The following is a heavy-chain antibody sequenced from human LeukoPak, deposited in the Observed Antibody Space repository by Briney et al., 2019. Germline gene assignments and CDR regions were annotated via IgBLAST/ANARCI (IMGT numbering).Heavy chain of an antibody. Sequence: SETLSLTCTVSGGSISSGSYYWSWLRQPPGKGLEWIGSIYYSGSTYYNPSLKSRVTISVDTSKNQFSLKLSSVTAADTAVYYCARSITGTTFDYYYYMDVWGKGTTVTVSS. D-gene: IGHD1-20*01. J-gene: IGHJ6*03. CDR1: GGSISSGSYY. CDR3: ARSITGTTFDYYYYMDV. V-gene: IGHV4-39*07. CDR2: IYYSGST.